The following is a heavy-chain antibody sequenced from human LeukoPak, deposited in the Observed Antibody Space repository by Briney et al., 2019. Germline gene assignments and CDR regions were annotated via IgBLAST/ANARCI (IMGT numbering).Heavy chain of an antibody. CDR1: GYTFTSYD. CDR2: INPNSGGT. Sequence: GASVKVSCKASGYTFTSYDINWVRQATGQGLEWMGWINPNSGGTNYAQKFQGRVTMTRDTSISTVYMELSRLRSDDTAVYYCARDRLRLGYERTNWFDPWGQGTLVTVSS. D-gene: IGHD2-15*01. CDR3: ARDRLRLGYERTNWFDP. V-gene: IGHV1-2*02. J-gene: IGHJ5*02.